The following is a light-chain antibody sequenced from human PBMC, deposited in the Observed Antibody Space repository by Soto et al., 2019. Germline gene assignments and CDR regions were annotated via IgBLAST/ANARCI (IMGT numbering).Light chain of an antibody. J-gene: IGKJ1*01. CDR2: DAS. V-gene: IGKV1-5*01. CDR3: QQYNSYWT. CDR1: QSISSW. Sequence: DMQMTQPPSTLSGSVGDRVSITCRASQSISSWLAWYQQKPGKAPKLLIYDASSLESGVPSRFSGSGSGTEFTLTISSLQPDDFATYYCQQYNSYWTFGQGTKVDI.